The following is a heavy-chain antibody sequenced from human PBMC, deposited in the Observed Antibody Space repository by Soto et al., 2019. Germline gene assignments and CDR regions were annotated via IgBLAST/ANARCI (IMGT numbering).Heavy chain of an antibody. J-gene: IGHJ5*02. CDR3: VSFWGSCDNWFVP. D-gene: IGHD3-16*01. CDR2: INHSGST. Sequence: SETLSLTCAVYGGSFSGYYWSWIRQPPGKGLEWIGEINHSGSTNYNPSLKSRVTISVDTSKNQFSLRLSSVTAADTAVYYCVSFWGSCDNWFVPWGQRSL. CDR1: GGSFSGYY. V-gene: IGHV4-34*01.